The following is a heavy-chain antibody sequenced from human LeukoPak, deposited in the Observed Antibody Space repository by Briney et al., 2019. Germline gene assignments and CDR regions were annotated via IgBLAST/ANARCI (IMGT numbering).Heavy chain of an antibody. Sequence: SQTLSLTCTVSGGSISSGGYYWSWIRQHPGKGLEWIGYIYYSGSTYYNPSLKSRVTISVDTSKNQFSLKLSSVTAADTAVYYCERVAVLLWFGEFPDWFDPWGQGTLVTVSS. CDR2: IYYSGST. V-gene: IGHV4-31*03. J-gene: IGHJ5*02. CDR3: ERVAVLLWFGEFPDWFDP. CDR1: GGSISSGGYY. D-gene: IGHD3-10*01.